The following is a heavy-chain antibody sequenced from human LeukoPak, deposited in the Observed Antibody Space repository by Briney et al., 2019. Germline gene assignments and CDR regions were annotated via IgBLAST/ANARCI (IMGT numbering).Heavy chain of an antibody. CDR2: IYYSGST. V-gene: IGHV4-31*03. CDR1: GGSLSRGGYY. Sequence: PSETLSLTCTVSGGSLSRGGYYWSWIRQHPGKGLEWIGYIYYSGSTYYNSSIKSRVTISVDTSKNQFSLKLSSVTAADTAVYYCARGLRYFDSPDAFDSWGQGTMVTVSS. D-gene: IGHD3-9*01. CDR3: ARGLRYFDSPDAFDS. J-gene: IGHJ3*02.